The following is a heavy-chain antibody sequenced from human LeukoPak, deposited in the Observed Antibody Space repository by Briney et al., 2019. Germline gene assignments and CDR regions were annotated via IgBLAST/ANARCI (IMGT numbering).Heavy chain of an antibody. Sequence: GGSLRLSCAASGFTFSSYAMHWVRQAPGRGLEWVAVISYDGSNKYYADSVKGRFTISRGNSKNTLYLQMNSLRAEDTAVYYCAREDDYGGLDYWGQGTLVTVSS. CDR1: GFTFSSYA. J-gene: IGHJ4*02. V-gene: IGHV3-30-3*01. CDR3: AREDDYGGLDY. D-gene: IGHD4-23*01. CDR2: ISYDGSNK.